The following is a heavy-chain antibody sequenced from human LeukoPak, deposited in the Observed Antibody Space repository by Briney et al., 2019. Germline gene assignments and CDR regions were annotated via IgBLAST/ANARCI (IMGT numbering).Heavy chain of an antibody. J-gene: IGHJ3*02. V-gene: IGHV1-24*01. CDR3: ATRYYDFWSGLWAFDI. CDR2: FDPEDGET. CDR1: GYTLTELS. D-gene: IGHD3-3*01. Sequence: ASVKVSCKVSGYTLTELSMHWVRQAPGKGLEWMGGFDPEDGETIYAQKFQGRVTMTEDTSTDTAYMELSSLRSEDTAVYYCATRYYDFWSGLWAFDIWGQGTMVTVSS.